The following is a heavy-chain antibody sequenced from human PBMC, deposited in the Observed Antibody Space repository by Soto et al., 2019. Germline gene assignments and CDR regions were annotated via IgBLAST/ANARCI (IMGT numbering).Heavy chain of an antibody. CDR2: IKDGGST. D-gene: IGHD5-12*01. CDR1: GGSLTGYY. CDR3: ARAQEGIEATL. V-gene: IGHV4-34*01. J-gene: IGHJ4*02. Sequence: QVQLQQWGAGLLKPSETLSLTCAVNGGSLTGYYWSWIRQPPGKGLEGIGEIKDGGSTNYSPSLRGRVTISASTSKHQFSLRLNSVTAADTAVYFFARAQEGIEATLWDQGSLVTVSS.